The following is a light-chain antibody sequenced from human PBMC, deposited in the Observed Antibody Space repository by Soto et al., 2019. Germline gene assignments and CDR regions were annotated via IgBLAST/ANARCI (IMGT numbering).Light chain of an antibody. Sequence: QSVLTQPRSVSGSPGQSVTISCTGTSSDVGAYNHVSWYQQHPGKAPKLMIYDVSERPSGVPDRFSGSKSGNTASLTISGLQAEDEADYYCCSPARRYFYVFVPGTKVTVL. CDR1: SSDVGAYNH. J-gene: IGLJ1*01. V-gene: IGLV2-11*01. CDR2: DVS. CDR3: CSPARRYFYV.